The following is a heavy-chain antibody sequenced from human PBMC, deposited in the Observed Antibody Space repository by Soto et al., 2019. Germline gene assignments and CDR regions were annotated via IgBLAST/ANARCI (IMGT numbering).Heavy chain of an antibody. CDR2: IIPIFGTA. J-gene: IGHJ4*02. V-gene: IGHV1-69*01. CDR1: GGTFSSYS. Sequence: QVQLVQSGAEVKKPGSSVKVSCKASGGTFSSYSINWVRQAPGQGLEWMGVIIPIFGTANYAQKIQGRVTITADESTSTAYMELSSLRSEDTAVYYCARDGGRHSGGIVYWGQGTLVTVSS. D-gene: IGHD1-26*01. CDR3: ARDGGRHSGGIVY.